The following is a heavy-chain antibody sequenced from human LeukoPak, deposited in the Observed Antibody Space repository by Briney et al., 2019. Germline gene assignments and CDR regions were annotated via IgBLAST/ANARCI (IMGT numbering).Heavy chain of an antibody. CDR2: INEDASII. D-gene: IGHD2-8*01. CDR3: VRDLILVWTPGDDFDY. J-gene: IGHJ4*02. V-gene: IGHV3-74*01. CDR1: GFTFSSYW. Sequence: GGSLRLSCAASGFTFSSYWMHWVRQAPGKGPEWVSRINEDASIITYADSVQGRFTISRDNAKNTLYLQMNSLRAEDTAVYYCVRDLILVWTPGDDFDYWGQGTLVTVSS.